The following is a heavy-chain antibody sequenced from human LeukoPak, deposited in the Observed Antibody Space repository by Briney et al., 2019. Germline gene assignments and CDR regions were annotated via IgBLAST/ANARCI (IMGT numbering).Heavy chain of an antibody. CDR2: INSDGSST. Sequence: GGSLRLSCAASGFTFSSYWMHWVRQAPGKGLVWVSRINSDGSSTGYADSVKGRFTISRDNAKNTLYLQMNSLRAEDTAVYYCARGPIVVVPSNWFDPWGQGTLVTVSS. V-gene: IGHV3-74*01. CDR3: ARGPIVVVPSNWFDP. J-gene: IGHJ5*02. CDR1: GFTFSSYW. D-gene: IGHD2-2*01.